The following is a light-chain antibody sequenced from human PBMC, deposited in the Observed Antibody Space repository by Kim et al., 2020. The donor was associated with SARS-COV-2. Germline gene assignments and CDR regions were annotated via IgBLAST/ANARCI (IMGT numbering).Light chain of an antibody. J-gene: IGKJ1*01. CDR1: QSVLNN. CDR3: QHYDNRPPWT. Sequence: YPGERATLSCRASQSVLNNLAWYQQKPGQAPRLLIYGASTRATGIPARFSGSASGTEFTLTISSLQSEDFAVYYCQHYDNRPPWTFGQGTKVVIK. V-gene: IGKV3-15*01. CDR2: GAS.